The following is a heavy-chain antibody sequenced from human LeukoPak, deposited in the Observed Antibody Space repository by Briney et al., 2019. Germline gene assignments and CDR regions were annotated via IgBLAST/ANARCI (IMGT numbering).Heavy chain of an antibody. Sequence: SETLSLTCTVSGGSVSSGGYYWSWIRQHPGKGLEWIGYTYYSGSTYYNPSLKSRVTISVDTSKNQFSLKLSSVTAADTAVYYCARGIAAAGTPLFDYWGQGTLVTVSS. V-gene: IGHV4-31*03. J-gene: IGHJ4*02. D-gene: IGHD6-13*01. CDR1: GGSVSSGGYY. CDR2: TYYSGST. CDR3: ARGIAAAGTPLFDY.